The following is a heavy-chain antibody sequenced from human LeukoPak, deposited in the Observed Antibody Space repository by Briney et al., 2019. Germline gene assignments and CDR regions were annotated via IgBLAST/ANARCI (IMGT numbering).Heavy chain of an antibody. CDR3: VRLVVIDFYYYYMDV. J-gene: IGHJ6*03. CDR2: INWNGGST. V-gene: IGHV3-20*04. CDR1: GFTFDDYG. Sequence: PGGSLRLSCAASGFTFDDYGMSWVRQAPGKGLEWVSGINWNGGSTGYADSVKGRFTISRDNAKSSLYLQMNSLRAEDTAFYYCVRLVVIDFYYYYMDVWGQGTTVTVSS. D-gene: IGHD3-16*02.